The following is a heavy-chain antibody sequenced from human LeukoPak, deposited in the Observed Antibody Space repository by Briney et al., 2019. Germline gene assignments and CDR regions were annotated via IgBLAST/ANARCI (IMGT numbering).Heavy chain of an antibody. Sequence: SETLPLTCTVSGGSISSSSYYWGWIRQPPGKGLEWIGSIYYSGSTYYNPSLKSRVTISVDTSKNQFSLKLSSVTAADTAVYYCARGAGRGPNNWFDPWGQGTLVTVSS. J-gene: IGHJ5*02. CDR3: ARGAGRGPNNWFDP. V-gene: IGHV4-39*07. CDR1: GGSISSSSYY. CDR2: IYYSGST.